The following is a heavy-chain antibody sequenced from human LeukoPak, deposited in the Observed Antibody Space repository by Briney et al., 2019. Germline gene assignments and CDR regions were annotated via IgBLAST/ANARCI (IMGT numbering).Heavy chain of an antibody. V-gene: IGHV3-33*01. CDR1: GFTLSSYG. D-gene: IGHD4-17*01. Sequence: GRSLRLSCAASGFTLSSYGMHWVRQAPGKGLKWVAVIWYDGSNKYYADSVKGRFTISRDNSKNTLYLQMNSLRAEDTAVYYCARDRDYGDYVDAFDIWGQGTMVTVSS. CDR3: ARDRDYGDYVDAFDI. J-gene: IGHJ3*02. CDR2: IWYDGSNK.